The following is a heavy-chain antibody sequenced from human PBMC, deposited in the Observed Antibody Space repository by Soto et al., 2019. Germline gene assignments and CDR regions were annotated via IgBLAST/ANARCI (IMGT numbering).Heavy chain of an antibody. J-gene: IGHJ4*02. CDR1: GFTFSSYA. CDR3: AKNGDYYGSGSGFDY. Sequence: EVQLLESGGGWVQPGGSLRLSGAASGFTFSSYAMRWVRQAPGKGLEWVSAISGSGGSTYYEDSVKGRFTISRDNSKNTLYLQMNSLRADDTAVYYCAKNGDYYGSGSGFDYWGQGTLVTVSS. V-gene: IGHV3-23*01. D-gene: IGHD3-10*01. CDR2: ISGSGGST.